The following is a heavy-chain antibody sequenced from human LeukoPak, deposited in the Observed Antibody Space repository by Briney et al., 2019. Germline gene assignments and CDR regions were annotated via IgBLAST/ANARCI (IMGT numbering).Heavy chain of an antibody. Sequence: KPSETLSLACAVYGLSSSSSFKGYYWSWIRQPPGKGLEWIGEINHSGRTNNNPSLKSRVTMSVDMSKNQFSLKLSSVTAADTAVYYCARHDYGDSGPTGWGQGTLVTVSS. CDR2: INHSGRT. CDR3: ARHDYGDSGPTG. V-gene: IGHV4-34*01. CDR1: GLSSSSSFKGYY. J-gene: IGHJ4*02. D-gene: IGHD4-17*01.